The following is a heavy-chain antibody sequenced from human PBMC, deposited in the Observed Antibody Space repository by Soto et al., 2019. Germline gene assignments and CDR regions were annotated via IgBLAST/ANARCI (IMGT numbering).Heavy chain of an antibody. CDR1: GDTFTDYY. Sequence: QVQLMQSGAEVKKPGASVKVSCKASGDTFTDYYIHWVRQAPGQGLEWMGTVNPSGGHTTYAQHLLGRVTMTRDTSTSTLYMELTSLTSYDTAVYYCARGGHVVVVTAALDYWGQGTLVTVSS. J-gene: IGHJ4*02. CDR3: ARGGHVVVVTAALDY. CDR2: VNPSGGHT. V-gene: IGHV1-46*04. D-gene: IGHD2-21*02.